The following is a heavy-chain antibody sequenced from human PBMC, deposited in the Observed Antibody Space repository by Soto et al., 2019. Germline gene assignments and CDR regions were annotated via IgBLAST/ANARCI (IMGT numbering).Heavy chain of an antibody. CDR1: GGSISSGGYS. J-gene: IGHJ2*01. Sequence: QMQLQESGSGLVKPSQTLSLTCAVSGGSISSGGYSWSWIRQPPGKGLEWIGYIYHSGSTYYNPSLKSRVTISVDRSKNQFSLKLSYVTAADTAVYYCARVGITVVSWYFDLWGRGTLASVSS. D-gene: IGHD3-3*01. CDR3: ARVGITVVSWYFDL. V-gene: IGHV4-30-2*01. CDR2: IYHSGST.